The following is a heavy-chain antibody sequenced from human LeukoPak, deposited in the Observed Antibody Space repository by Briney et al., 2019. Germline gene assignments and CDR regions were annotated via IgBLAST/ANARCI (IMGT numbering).Heavy chain of an antibody. CDR3: ARDPSYSSSWYKSYYFDY. V-gene: IGHV3-48*04. D-gene: IGHD6-13*01. J-gene: IGHJ4*02. CDR1: GFTFSSYG. CDR2: ISSSGSTI. Sequence: GGSLRLSCAASGFTFSSYGMSWIRQAPGKGLEWVSYISSSGSTIYYADSVKGRFTISRDNAKNSLYLQMNSLRAEDTAVYYCARDPSYSSSWYKSYYFDYWGQGTLVTVSS.